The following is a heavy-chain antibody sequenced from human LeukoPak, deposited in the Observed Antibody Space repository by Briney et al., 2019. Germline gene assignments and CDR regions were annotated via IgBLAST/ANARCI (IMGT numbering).Heavy chain of an antibody. CDR1: GGSISTYY. D-gene: IGHD1-26*01. CDR3: AGPIVGATGGYAFDI. CDR2: IYYSGST. Sequence: PSETLSLTCAASGGSISTYYWYWIRQPPGKGLEWIGYIYYSGSTNYNPSLKSRVTISVDTSKNQFSLKLSSVTAADTAVYYCAGPIVGATGGYAFDIWGQGTMVTVSS. J-gene: IGHJ3*02. V-gene: IGHV4-59*01.